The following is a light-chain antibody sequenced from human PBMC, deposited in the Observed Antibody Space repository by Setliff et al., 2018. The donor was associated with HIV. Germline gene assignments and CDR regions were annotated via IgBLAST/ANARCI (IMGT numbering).Light chain of an antibody. CDR2: STN. V-gene: IGLV8-61*01. J-gene: IGLJ3*02. CDR3: VLYMGSGIWV. Sequence: QTVVTQEPSFSVSPGGTVTLTCGLSSGSVSTSFYPGWYQQTPGQAPRTLIYSTNTRSSGVPDRFSGSILGNKAALTITGAQADDESDYYCVLYMGSGIWVFGGGT. CDR1: SGSVSTSFY.